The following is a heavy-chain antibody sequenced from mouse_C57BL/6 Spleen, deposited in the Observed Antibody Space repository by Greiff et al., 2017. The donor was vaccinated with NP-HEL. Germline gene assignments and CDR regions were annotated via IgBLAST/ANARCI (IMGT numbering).Heavy chain of an antibody. CDR3: TYGNFYY. Sequence: EVQRLESGGGLVQPGGSMKLSCAASGFTFSDAWMDWVRQSPEKGLEWVAEIRNKANNHATYYADSVKGRLTISRDDSKSSVYLQMNSLRAEDTGIYYCTYGNFYYWGQGTTLTVSS. CDR2: IRNKANNHAT. D-gene: IGHD2-1*01. V-gene: IGHV6-6*01. CDR1: GFTFSDAW. J-gene: IGHJ2*01.